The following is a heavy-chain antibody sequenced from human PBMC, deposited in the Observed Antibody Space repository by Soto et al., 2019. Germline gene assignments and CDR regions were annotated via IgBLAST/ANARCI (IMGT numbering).Heavy chain of an antibody. J-gene: IGHJ3*02. D-gene: IGHD2-2*02. CDR1: GYTFTGYY. V-gene: IGHV1-2*04. CDR3: ARDHCSSTSCYTTDAFGI. CDR2: INPNSGGT. Sequence: RASVKVSCKASGYTFTGYYMHWVRQAPGQGLEWMGWINPNSGGTNYAQKFQGWVTMTRDTSISTAYMELSRLRSDDTAVYYCARDHCSSTSCYTTDAFGIWGQVTMVTVSS.